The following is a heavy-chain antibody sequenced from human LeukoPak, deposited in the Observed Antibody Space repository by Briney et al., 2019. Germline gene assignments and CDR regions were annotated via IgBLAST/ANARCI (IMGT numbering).Heavy chain of an antibody. Sequence: SETLSLTCAVSGDSFSSHYWTWIRQPPGKGLEWIGYIYYSGSTNYNPSLKSRVTTSVDTSKNQFSLKLSSVTAADTAVYYCARGGRETYYDFWSGYFDYWGQGTLVTVSS. CDR2: IYYSGST. J-gene: IGHJ4*02. V-gene: IGHV4-59*11. CDR1: GDSFSSHY. CDR3: ARGGRETYYDFWSGYFDY. D-gene: IGHD3-3*01.